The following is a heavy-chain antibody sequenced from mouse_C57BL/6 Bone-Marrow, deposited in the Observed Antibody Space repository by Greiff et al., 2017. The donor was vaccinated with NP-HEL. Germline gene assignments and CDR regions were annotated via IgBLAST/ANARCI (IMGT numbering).Heavy chain of an antibody. CDR2: ISSGGSYT. J-gene: IGHJ2*01. CDR3: ARQGVYYGSSLFDY. CDR1: GFTFSSYG. D-gene: IGHD1-1*01. V-gene: IGHV5-6*01. Sequence: EVKLMESGGDLVKPGGSLKLSCAASGFTFSSYGMSWVRQTPDKRLEWVATISSGGSYTYYPDSVKGRFTISRDNAKNTLYLQMSSLKSEDTAMYYCARQGVYYGSSLFDYWGQGTTLTVSS.